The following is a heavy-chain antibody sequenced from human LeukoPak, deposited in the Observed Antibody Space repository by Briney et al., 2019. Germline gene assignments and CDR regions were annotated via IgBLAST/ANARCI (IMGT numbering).Heavy chain of an antibody. CDR1: GYTFTGYY. CDR2: INPNSGGT. Sequence: ASVKVSCKASGYTFTGYYMHWVRQAPGQGLELRGWINPNSGGTNYAQKFQGRVTMTRDTSISTAYMELSRLRSDDTAVYYCARDVEAAAGTKLDYWGQGTLVTVSS. D-gene: IGHD6-13*01. V-gene: IGHV1-2*02. J-gene: IGHJ4*02. CDR3: ARDVEAAAGTKLDY.